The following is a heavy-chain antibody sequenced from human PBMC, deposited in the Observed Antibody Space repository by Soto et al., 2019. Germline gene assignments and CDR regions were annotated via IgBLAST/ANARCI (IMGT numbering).Heavy chain of an antibody. CDR1: GFTFSSYA. Sequence: GGSLRLSCAASGFTFSSYAMSWVRQAPGKGLEWVSTISGSGGNAYYADSVKGRFSISRDNSKNTLRLQMNSLRADDTAVYYCAKDGASGSYPPYYYFGMDVWGQGTTVTVSS. CDR2: ISGSGGNA. CDR3: AKDGASGSYPPYYYFGMDV. V-gene: IGHV3-23*01. D-gene: IGHD1-26*01. J-gene: IGHJ6*02.